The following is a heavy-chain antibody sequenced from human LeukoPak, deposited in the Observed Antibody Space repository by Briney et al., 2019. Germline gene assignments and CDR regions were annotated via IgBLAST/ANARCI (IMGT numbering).Heavy chain of an antibody. Sequence: SETLTLTCTVSGGPISSYYWSWIRHPAGKGLEWIGRIYTSRSTKYCASLKSGVTMSVDKSKNQLSLKLRSVTAADTAVYYCAREVPLVGATDYWGQGTLVTVSS. CDR2: IYTSRST. V-gene: IGHV4-4*07. J-gene: IGHJ4*02. D-gene: IGHD1-26*01. CDR3: AREVPLVGATDY. CDR1: GGPISSYY.